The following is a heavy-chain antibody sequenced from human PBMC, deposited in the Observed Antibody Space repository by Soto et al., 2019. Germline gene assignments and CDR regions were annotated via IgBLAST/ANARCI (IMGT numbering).Heavy chain of an antibody. CDR1: GGSISSYY. CDR2: IYYSGST. V-gene: IGHV4-59*01. Sequence: PSETLSLTCTVSGGSISSYYWSWIRQPPGKGLEWIGYIYYSGSTNYNPSLKSRVTISVDTSKNQFSLKLSSVTAADTAVYYCARASGRIFAPWGQGTLVTVSS. J-gene: IGHJ5*02. D-gene: IGHD3-10*01. CDR3: ARASGRIFAP.